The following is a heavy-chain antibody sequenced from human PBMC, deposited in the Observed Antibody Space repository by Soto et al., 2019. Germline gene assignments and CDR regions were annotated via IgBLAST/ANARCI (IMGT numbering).Heavy chain of an antibody. Sequence: VQLVQSGAEDRKPGASVKISCKPSGYTFTSYAVHWVRQAPGQRLEWMGWINAGNGNTKYSQRFQGRVTITWATSASTAYMELSSLRSEDTAVYYCARDGWDDGIDYWGQGTLVTFSS. CDR2: INAGNGNT. CDR3: ARDGWDDGIDY. J-gene: IGHJ4*02. D-gene: IGHD1-1*01. V-gene: IGHV1-3*05. CDR1: GYTFTSYA.